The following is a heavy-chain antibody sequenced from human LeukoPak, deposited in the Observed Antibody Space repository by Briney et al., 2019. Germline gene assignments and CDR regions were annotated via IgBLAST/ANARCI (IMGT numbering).Heavy chain of an antibody. CDR1: GYTFTSYD. Sequence: GASVKVSCKASGYTFTSYDINWVRQATGQGLEWMGWMNPNSGNTGYAQKLQGRVTMTTDTSTSTAYMELRSLRSDDTAVYYCARDQGIVVVVAASIFDYWGQGTLVTVSS. CDR2: MNPNSGNT. J-gene: IGHJ4*02. D-gene: IGHD2-15*01. CDR3: ARDQGIVVVVAASIFDY. V-gene: IGHV1-8*02.